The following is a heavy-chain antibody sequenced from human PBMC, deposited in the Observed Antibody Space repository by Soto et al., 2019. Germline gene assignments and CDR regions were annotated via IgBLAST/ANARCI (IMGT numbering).Heavy chain of an antibody. J-gene: IGHJ6*02. D-gene: IGHD3-3*01. CDR2: ISAYNGNT. Sequence: AAVNVSCKASGYTFTSYGISWVRQAPGQGLEWMGWISAYNGNTNYAQKLQGRVTMTTDTSTSTAYMELRSLRSDDTAVYYCARSDEKYYDFWSGYYDYGMDVWGQGTTVTVSS. V-gene: IGHV1-18*01. CDR1: GYTFTSYG. CDR3: ARSDEKYYDFWSGYYDYGMDV.